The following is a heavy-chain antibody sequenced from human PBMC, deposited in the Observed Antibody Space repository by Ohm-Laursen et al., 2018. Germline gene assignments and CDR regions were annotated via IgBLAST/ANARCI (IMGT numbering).Heavy chain of an antibody. CDR1: GYTFTNYG. D-gene: IGHD3-10*01. CDR3: ARGDTYGFDY. CDR2: ISPYSGQT. J-gene: IGHJ4*02. V-gene: IGHV1-18*01. Sequence: GSSVKVSCKASGYTFTNYGIHWVRQAPGQGLEWMGWISPYSGQTKYALKLQGRVTMTTDTSTSTAYMDVRGLRSDDTAVYYCARGDTYGFDYWGQGTLVTVSS.